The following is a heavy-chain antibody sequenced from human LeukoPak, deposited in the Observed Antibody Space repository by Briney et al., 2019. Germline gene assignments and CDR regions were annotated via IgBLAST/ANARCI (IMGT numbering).Heavy chain of an antibody. J-gene: IGHJ4*02. Sequence: RLSCXASGFTFXXXGXHWVRXAXGXGRXWGAVIWHDVSTKSYPASVKGRFTLSIDNSKNSLYLQLSSLRAEDTAVYYCARLGGNXRXSPIDYWGQGTLVTVSS. D-gene: IGHD4-23*01. CDR2: IWHDVSTK. CDR3: ARLGGNXRXSPIDY. V-gene: IGHV3-33*04. CDR1: GFTFXXXG.